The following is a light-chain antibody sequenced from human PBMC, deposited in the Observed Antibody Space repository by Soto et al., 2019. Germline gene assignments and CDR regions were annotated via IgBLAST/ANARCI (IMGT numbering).Light chain of an antibody. J-gene: IGKJ4*01. CDR3: QQRSNWPLT. V-gene: IGKV3-11*01. Sequence: ELVLTQSPATLSLSPGERATLSCRTSQRVSSYLAWYQQRPGQPPRLLIYDASYRAAGIPDRFSGSGSGTDFTLTITSLEPEDFAVYYCQQRSNWPLTFGGGTKVDIK. CDR1: QRVSSY. CDR2: DAS.